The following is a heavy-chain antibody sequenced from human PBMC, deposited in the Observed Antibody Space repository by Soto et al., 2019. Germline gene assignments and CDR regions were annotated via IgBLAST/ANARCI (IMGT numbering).Heavy chain of an antibody. CDR2: ISAYNGNT. CDR1: GYTFSRYG. V-gene: IGHV1-18*01. J-gene: IGHJ4*02. CDR3: ARHPPPTDY. Sequence: ASVKVSCKTSGYTFSRYGISWVRQAPGQGLEWMGWISAYNGNTNYAQKLQGRVTMTTDTSTSTAYMELRSLRSDDTAVYCCARHPPPTDYWGPGLLVTLSS.